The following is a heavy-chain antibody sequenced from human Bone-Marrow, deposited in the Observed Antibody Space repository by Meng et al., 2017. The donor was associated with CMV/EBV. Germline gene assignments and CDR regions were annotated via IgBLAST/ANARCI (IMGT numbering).Heavy chain of an antibody. V-gene: IGHV3-15*01. CDR1: GFTFSNAW. D-gene: IGHD1-26*01. Sequence: GESLKTSCAASGFTFSNAWMSWVRQAPGKGLEWVGRIKSKTDGGTTDYAAPVKGRFTISRDDSKNTLYLQMNSLKTEDTAVYYCTPRISSGSYFDYWGQGTLVTVSS. CDR2: IKSKTDGGTT. J-gene: IGHJ4*02. CDR3: TPRISSGSYFDY.